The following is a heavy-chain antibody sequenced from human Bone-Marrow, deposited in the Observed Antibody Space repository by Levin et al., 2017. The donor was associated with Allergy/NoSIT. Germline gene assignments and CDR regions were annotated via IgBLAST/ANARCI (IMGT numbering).Heavy chain of an antibody. D-gene: IGHD2-2*01. CDR2: ISRSSSTI. CDR3: ARPDCSGTSCYYFFDS. J-gene: IGHJ4*02. CDR1: GFTFSRYS. Sequence: RASVKVSCAASGFTFSRYSMNWVRQAPGRGLEWVSYISRSSSTISYADSVKGRFTISRDNAKNSLYLQMNSLRDEDTAVYYCARPDCSGTSCYYFFDSWGQGTLVTVSS. V-gene: IGHV3-48*02.